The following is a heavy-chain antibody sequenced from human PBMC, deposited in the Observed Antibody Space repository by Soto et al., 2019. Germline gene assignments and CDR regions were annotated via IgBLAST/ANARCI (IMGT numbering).Heavy chain of an antibody. J-gene: IGHJ4*02. D-gene: IGHD6-13*01. CDR3: ARSPRSSPYFDY. CDR1: GYTFSNFW. V-gene: IGHV5-51*01. CDR2: IYPGDSET. Sequence: PGESLKISCQCSGYTFSNFWIAWVRQLPGKGLEYMGIIYPGDSETRYSPSFHGKVTISADRSIGTAYLQWSSLEASDSAFYFCARSPRSSPYFDYWGQGALVTVSS.